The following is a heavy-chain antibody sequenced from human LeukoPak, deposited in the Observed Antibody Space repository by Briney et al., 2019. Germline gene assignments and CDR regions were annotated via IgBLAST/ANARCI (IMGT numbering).Heavy chain of an antibody. CDR2: TYYRSKWYN. CDR1: GDSVSSNSAA. Sequence: SQTLSLTCAISGDSVSSNSAAWNWIRQSPSRGLEWLGRTYYRSKWYNDYAVSVKSRITINPDTSKNQFSLQLNSVTPEDTAVYYCARGTNLEMVTIRGYYFDYWGQGTLVTVSS. V-gene: IGHV6-1*01. CDR3: ARGTNLEMVTIRGYYFDY. J-gene: IGHJ4*02. D-gene: IGHD5-24*01.